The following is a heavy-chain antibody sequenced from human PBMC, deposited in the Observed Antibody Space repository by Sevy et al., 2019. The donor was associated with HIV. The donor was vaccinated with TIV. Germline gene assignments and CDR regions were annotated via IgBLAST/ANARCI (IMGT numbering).Heavy chain of an antibody. V-gene: IGHV3-21*01. J-gene: IGHJ5*02. CDR2: ISSSSTYI. D-gene: IGHD3-9*01. CDR3: ARTQSTYFDWSPGWFDP. CDR1: GFTFSTYS. Sequence: GGSLRLSCVASGFTFSTYSMTWVRQAPGKGLEWVASISSSSTYIYYADSMRGRFTISRDNPKNSLFLQMSSLRVEDTAVYYCARTQSTYFDWSPGWFDPWGQGTLVTVSS.